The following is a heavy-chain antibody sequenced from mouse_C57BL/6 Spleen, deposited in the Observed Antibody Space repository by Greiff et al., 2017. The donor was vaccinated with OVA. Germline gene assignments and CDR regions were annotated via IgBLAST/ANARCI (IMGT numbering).Heavy chain of an antibody. D-gene: IGHD2-12*01. V-gene: IGHV5-9-1*02. J-gene: IGHJ1*03. CDR1: GFTFSSYA. Sequence: DVMLVESGEGLVKPGGSLKLSCAASGFTFSSYAMSWVRQTPEKRLEWVAYISSGGDYIYYADTVKGRFTISRDNARNTLYLQMSSLKSEDTAMYYCTRGYRDFDVWGTGTTVTVSS. CDR3: TRGYRDFDV. CDR2: ISSGGDYI.